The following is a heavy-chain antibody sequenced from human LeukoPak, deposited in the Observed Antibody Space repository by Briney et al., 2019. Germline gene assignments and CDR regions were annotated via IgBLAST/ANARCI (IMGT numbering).Heavy chain of an antibody. D-gene: IGHD3-16*01. V-gene: IGHV3-7*01. CDR3: TRGHWALAY. Sequence: GGSLRLSCGASGFTFSTYWMTWVRQAPGKGLEWEAHIKPDGSAKYYADSVRGRFIISRDNAKNSVFLQMDSLRAEDTAVYYCTRGHWALAYGSQGTLVSVSS. J-gene: IGHJ4*02. CDR1: GFTFSTYW. CDR2: IKPDGSAK.